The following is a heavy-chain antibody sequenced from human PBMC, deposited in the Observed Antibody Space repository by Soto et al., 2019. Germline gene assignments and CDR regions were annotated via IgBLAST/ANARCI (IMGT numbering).Heavy chain of an antibody. Sequence: SVKVSCKASGGTFSSYSISWVRQAPGQGLEWMGRIIPILGIANYAQKFQGRVTITADKSASTAYMELSSLRSEDTAVYYCGLGYCSGVTCYRGDWGTGILVTGYS. CDR3: GLGYCSGVTCYRGD. CDR1: GGTFSSYS. CDR2: IIPILGIA. V-gene: IGHV1-69*02. D-gene: IGHD2-15*01. J-gene: IGHJ4*02.